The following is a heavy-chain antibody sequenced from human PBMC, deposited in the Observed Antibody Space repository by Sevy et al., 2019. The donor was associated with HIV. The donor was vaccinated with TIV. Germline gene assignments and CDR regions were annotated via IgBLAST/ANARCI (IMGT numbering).Heavy chain of an antibody. CDR1: GFTFSSYS. Sequence: GGSLRLSCAASGFTFSSYSMNWVRQAPGKGLKWVSYISSSSSTIYYADSVKGRFTISKDNAKNSLYLQMNSLRDEDTAVYYCASGRITMTYGDAFDIWGQGTMVTVSS. J-gene: IGHJ3*02. D-gene: IGHD3-22*01. CDR3: ASGRITMTYGDAFDI. V-gene: IGHV3-48*02. CDR2: ISSSSSTI.